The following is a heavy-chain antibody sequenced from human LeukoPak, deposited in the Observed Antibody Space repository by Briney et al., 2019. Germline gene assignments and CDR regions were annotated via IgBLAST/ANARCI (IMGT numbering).Heavy chain of an antibody. CDR1: GFTFSYYS. D-gene: IGHD6-13*01. Sequence: GGSLRLSCAASGFTFSYYSMNWVRQAPGRGLGWVSWISSSSSLIFYSDSVRGGSTISRDNAKHLLYLHMNSLRVEDTAVYYCAKVDRGDYSSSPVPYYNYYMNVWGKGTTVTVSS. CDR3: AKVDRGDYSSSPVPYYNYYMNV. CDR2: ISSSSSLI. J-gene: IGHJ6*03. V-gene: IGHV3-21*01.